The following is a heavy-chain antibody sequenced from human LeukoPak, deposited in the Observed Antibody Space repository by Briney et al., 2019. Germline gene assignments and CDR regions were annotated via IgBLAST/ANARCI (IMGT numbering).Heavy chain of an antibody. Sequence: PSGTLSLTCAVSGGSISSYYWGWIRQPPGKGLEWIGNIYYSGSTYYNPSLKSRVTISVDTSKNQFSLTLNSVTAADTAVYYCARAAVLRGVRHFDLWGRGTLVTVSS. CDR1: GGSISSYY. CDR3: ARAAVLRGVRHFDL. D-gene: IGHD3-10*01. J-gene: IGHJ2*01. CDR2: IYYSGST. V-gene: IGHV4-39*07.